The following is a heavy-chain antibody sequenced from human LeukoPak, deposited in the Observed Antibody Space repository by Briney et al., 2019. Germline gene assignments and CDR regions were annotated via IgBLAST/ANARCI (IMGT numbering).Heavy chain of an antibody. V-gene: IGHV3-30*04. D-gene: IGHD3-22*01. CDR2: IAYDGDNK. Sequence: GGSLRLSCAASGFSFSDYSMHWVRQAPGKGLEWVALIAYDGDNKYYADAVKGRFTISRDNSKNTLFLQMDSLRAEDTAVHYCARGGQYDTSGYYPIDYWGQGTLVTVPS. CDR1: GFSFSDYS. CDR3: ARGGQYDTSGYYPIDY. J-gene: IGHJ4*02.